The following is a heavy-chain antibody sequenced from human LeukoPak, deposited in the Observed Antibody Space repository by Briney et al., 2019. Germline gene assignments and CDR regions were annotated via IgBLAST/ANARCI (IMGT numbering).Heavy chain of an antibody. Sequence: ASVKVSCKASGGTFSSYAISWVRQAPGQGLEWMGGIIPIFGTANYAQKFQGRVTITADESTSTACMELSSLRSEDTAVYYCARGLVVVAATRVPYYYYGMDVWGQGTTVTVSS. V-gene: IGHV1-69*13. CDR1: GGTFSSYA. J-gene: IGHJ6*02. CDR3: ARGLVVVAATRVPYYYYGMDV. CDR2: IIPIFGTA. D-gene: IGHD2-15*01.